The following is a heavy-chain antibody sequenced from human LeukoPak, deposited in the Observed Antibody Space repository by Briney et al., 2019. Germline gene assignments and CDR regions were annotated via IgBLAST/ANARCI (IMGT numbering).Heavy chain of an antibody. CDR3: ARNRGSNFDWSDY. V-gene: IGHV4-38-2*01. J-gene: IGHJ4*02. Sequence: GSLRLSCAASGFTFSDYAMSWVRQAPGKGPEWIGSIYYSGSTFYNPSLKSRVALSVDTSKNQFSLRLNSVTAADTAVYYCARNRGSNFDWSDYWGQGILVTVSS. CDR1: GFTFSDYA. CDR2: IYYSGST. D-gene: IGHD3-9*01.